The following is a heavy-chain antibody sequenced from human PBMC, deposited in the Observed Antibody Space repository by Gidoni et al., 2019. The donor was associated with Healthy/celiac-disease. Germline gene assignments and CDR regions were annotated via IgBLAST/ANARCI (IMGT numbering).Heavy chain of an antibody. D-gene: IGHD2-8*01. CDR1: GFSLSTSGMC. CDR3: ARIRADRHNGLQEYYFDY. Sequence: QVTLRESGPALVKPTQTLTLTCTFSGFSLSTSGMCVSWIRQPPGKALEWLALIDWDDDKYYSTSLKTRLTISKDTSKNQVVLTMTNMDPVDTATYYCARIRADRHNGLQEYYFDYWGQGTLVTVSS. J-gene: IGHJ4*02. V-gene: IGHV2-70*01. CDR2: IDWDDDK.